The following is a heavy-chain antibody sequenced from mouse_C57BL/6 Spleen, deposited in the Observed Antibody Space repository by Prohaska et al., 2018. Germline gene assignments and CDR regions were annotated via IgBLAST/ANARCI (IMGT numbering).Heavy chain of an antibody. D-gene: IGHD1-1*01. CDR3: TGPGSSLGD. J-gene: IGHJ2*01. CDR2: IRLKSDNYAT. CDR1: GFTFSNYW. Sequence: EVKLEESGGGLVQPGGSMKLSCVASGFTFSNYWMNWVRQSPEKELEWVAQIRLKSDNYATNYAESVKGRFTISRDDSKSSVYLQMNNLRAEDTGIYYCTGPGSSLGDWGQGTTLTVSS. V-gene: IGHV6-3*01.